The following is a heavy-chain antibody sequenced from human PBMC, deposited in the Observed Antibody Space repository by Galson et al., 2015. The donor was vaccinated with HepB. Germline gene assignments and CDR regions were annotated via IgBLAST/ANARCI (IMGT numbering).Heavy chain of an antibody. CDR2: IYYSGST. CDR1: GGSISSGGYS. V-gene: IGHV4-30-4*07. D-gene: IGHD3-10*01. CDR3: ARDLRGSGSYYTSNKYAFDI. J-gene: IGHJ3*02. Sequence: LSLTCAVSGGSISSGGYSWSWIRQPPGKGLEWIGYIYYSGSTYYNPSLKSRVTISVDTSKNQFSLKLSSVTAADTAVYYCARDLRGSGSYYTSNKYAFDIWGQGTMVTVSS.